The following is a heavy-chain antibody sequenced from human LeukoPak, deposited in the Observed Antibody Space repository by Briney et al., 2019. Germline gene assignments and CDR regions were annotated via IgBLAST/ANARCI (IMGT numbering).Heavy chain of an antibody. D-gene: IGHD1-26*01. J-gene: IGHJ6*03. CDR3: ARQVGATGYYYMDV. CDR2: INPSGGST. CDR1: GYTFTSYY. V-gene: IGHV1-46*01. Sequence: ASVKVSCKASGYTFTSYYMHWVRQAPGQGLEWMGIINPSGGSTSYAQKFQGRVTMNRAMSTSTVYMELSSLRSEDTAVYYCARQVGATGYYYMDVWGKGTTVTVSS.